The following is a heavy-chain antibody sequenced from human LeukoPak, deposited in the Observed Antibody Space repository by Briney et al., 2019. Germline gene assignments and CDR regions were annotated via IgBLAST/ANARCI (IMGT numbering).Heavy chain of an antibody. CDR2: IYYSEST. V-gene: IGHV4-59*01. CDR3: ARAPIAAARAFDI. CDR1: GGSISSYY. D-gene: IGHD6-13*01. J-gene: IGHJ3*02. Sequence: PSETLSLTCTVSGGSISSYYWSWIRQPPGKGLEWIGYIYYSESTNYNPSLKSRVTITVDTSKNQFSLKLSSVTAADTAVYYCARAPIAAARAFDIWGQGTMVTVSS.